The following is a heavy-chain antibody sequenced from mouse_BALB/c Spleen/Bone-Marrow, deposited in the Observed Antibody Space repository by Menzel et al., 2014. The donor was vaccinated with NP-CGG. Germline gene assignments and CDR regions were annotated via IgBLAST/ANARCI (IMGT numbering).Heavy chain of an antibody. Sequence: DVKLVESGGGLVQPGGSLKLSCAASGFDFSRYWMSWVRQAPGKGLEWIGEINSDSSTINYSPSLKDKFIISRDNAKNTLYLQMSKVRSEDTALYYCARLGYYGSYAYWGQGTLVTGSA. CDR2: INSDSSTI. J-gene: IGHJ3*01. CDR3: ARLGYYGSYAY. V-gene: IGHV4-1*02. D-gene: IGHD1-1*01. CDR1: GFDFSRYW.